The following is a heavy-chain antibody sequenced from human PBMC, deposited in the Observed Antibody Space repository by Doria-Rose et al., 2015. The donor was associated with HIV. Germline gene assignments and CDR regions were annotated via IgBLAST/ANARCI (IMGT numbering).Heavy chain of an antibody. CDR1: GVSLSSPGMG. D-gene: IGHD6-13*01. V-gene: IGHV2-26*01. CDR2: IFSDDER. Sequence: QVTLKESGPVLVKPTETLTLTCTVSGVSLSSPGMGVSWTRQPPGKALEWLANIFSDDERSYKTSLKSRLTISRGTSKSQVVLTMTDMDPVDTATYYCARIKSSRWYHKYYCDLWGQGTLVIVSA. CDR3: ARIKSSRWYHKYYCDL. J-gene: IGHJ4*02.